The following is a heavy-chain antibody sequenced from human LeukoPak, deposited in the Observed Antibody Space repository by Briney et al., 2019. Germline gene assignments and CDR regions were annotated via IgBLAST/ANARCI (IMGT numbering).Heavy chain of an antibody. J-gene: IGHJ4*02. V-gene: IGHV3-30*18. CDR2: ISYDGSNK. D-gene: IGHD3-10*01. CDR1: GFTFSSYG. Sequence: PGGSLRLSCAASGFTFSSYGMHWVRQAPAKGLEGVAVISYDGSNKYYADSVKGRFTISRDNSKNTLYLQMNSLRAEDTAVYYCAKVGLVYYGSGSATYFDYWGQGTLVTVSS. CDR3: AKVGLVYYGSGSATYFDY.